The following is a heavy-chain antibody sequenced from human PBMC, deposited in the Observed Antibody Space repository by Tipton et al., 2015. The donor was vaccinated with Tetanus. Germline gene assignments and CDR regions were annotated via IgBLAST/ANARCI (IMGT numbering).Heavy chain of an antibody. Sequence: TLSLTCTVSGGSISSGGYYWSWIRQLPGKGLEWIGDICNSGSAYYNPSLKSRVTISVDTSKNQFSPKLNSLTAADTAVYYCARDQARGARGWNYFDYWGQGSLVTVSS. CDR3: ARDQARGARGWNYFDY. CDR2: ICNSGSA. J-gene: IGHJ4*02. CDR1: GGSISSGGYY. V-gene: IGHV4-31*03. D-gene: IGHD1-26*01.